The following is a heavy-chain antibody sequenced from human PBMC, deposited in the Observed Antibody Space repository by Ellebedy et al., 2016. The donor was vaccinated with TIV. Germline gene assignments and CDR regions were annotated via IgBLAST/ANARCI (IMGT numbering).Heavy chain of an antibody. J-gene: IGHJ4*02. CDR1: GGSITSYY. Sequence: MPSETLSLTCTVSGGSITSYYWSWIRQPPGKGLEWIGYVDHSGSTNYNPSLRSRVTLSVGTSKNQLSLRLSSVTAADTAVYYCARAAITTYWVFDYWGQGTLVTVSS. V-gene: IGHV4-59*08. CDR3: ARAAITTYWVFDY. CDR2: VDHSGST. D-gene: IGHD1-1*01.